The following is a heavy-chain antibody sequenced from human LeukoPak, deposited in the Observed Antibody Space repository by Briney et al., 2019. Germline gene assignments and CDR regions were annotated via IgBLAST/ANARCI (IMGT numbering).Heavy chain of an antibody. Sequence: ETPSLTCAVSGGSISSSHWWSWVRQPPGKGLEWIGEIYHSGRPNYNPSLESRVTISVDTSKNQLSLKMSSVTAADTAIYYCSRESGAFCPFGYWGQGTLVIVPS. J-gene: IGHJ4*02. CDR1: GGSISSSHW. CDR2: IYHSGRP. V-gene: IGHV4-4*02. D-gene: IGHD1-26*01. CDR3: SRESGAFCPFGY.